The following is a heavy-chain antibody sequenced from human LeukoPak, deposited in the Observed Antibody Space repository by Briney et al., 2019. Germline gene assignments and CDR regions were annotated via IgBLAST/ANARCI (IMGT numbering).Heavy chain of an antibody. D-gene: IGHD2-2*01. Sequence: SETLSLTCAVYGGSFSGYYWSWIRQPPGKGLEWIGEINHSGSTNYNPSLKSRVTISVDTSKNQFSLKLSSVTAADTAVYYCARDKSRVVDYWGQGTLVTVSS. CDR1: GGSFSGYY. CDR3: ARDKSRVVDY. J-gene: IGHJ4*02. V-gene: IGHV4-34*01. CDR2: INHSGST.